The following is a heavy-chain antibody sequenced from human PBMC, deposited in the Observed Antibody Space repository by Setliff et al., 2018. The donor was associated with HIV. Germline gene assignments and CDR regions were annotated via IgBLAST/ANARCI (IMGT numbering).Heavy chain of an antibody. CDR1: GDSISSGSYY. D-gene: IGHD3-16*01. CDR3: AKRTFGSGRLDP. J-gene: IGHJ5*02. CDR2: IHTTGST. Sequence: SETLSLTCSVSGDSISSGSYYWSWIRLPAGKGLEWIGQIHTTGSTNYNPSLKSRVTISMDTSKNQFSLNLNSVTATDTAVYYCAKRTFGSGRLDPWGQGTLVTV. V-gene: IGHV4-61*09.